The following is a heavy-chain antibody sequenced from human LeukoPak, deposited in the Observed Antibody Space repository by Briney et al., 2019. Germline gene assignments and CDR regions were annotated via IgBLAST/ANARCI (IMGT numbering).Heavy chain of an antibody. CDR2: VYKSGQV. D-gene: IGHD2-21*02. CDR3: ARELPVRYYFDY. CDR1: GDSSTSYY. J-gene: IGHJ4*02. Sequence: SETLSLTCSVSGDSSTSYYWSWIRLSPGKGLEWLAYVYKSGQVDYNSSLRSRIFVSVDRSKTQFSLRLRSVTAADTAVYYCARELPVRYYFDYWGQGTLVTVSS. V-gene: IGHV4-59*01.